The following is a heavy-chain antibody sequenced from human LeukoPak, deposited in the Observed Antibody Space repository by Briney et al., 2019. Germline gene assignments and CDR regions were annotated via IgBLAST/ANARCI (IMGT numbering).Heavy chain of an antibody. CDR2: IIPIFGTA. CDR1: GGTFSSYA. J-gene: IGHJ3*02. CDR3: ARDQIDKRVVPAADAFDI. D-gene: IGHD2-2*01. Sequence: GASVKVSCKASGGTFSSYAISWVRQAPGQGLEWMGGIIPIFGTANYAQKFQGRVTITADESTSTVYMELSSLRSEDTAVYYCARDQIDKRVVPAADAFDIWGQGTMVTVSS. V-gene: IGHV1-69*13.